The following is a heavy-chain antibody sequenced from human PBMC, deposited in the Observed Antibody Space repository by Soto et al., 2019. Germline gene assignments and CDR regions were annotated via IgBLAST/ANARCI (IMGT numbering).Heavy chain of an antibody. CDR1: RYSISSDYY. CDR3: GRGQRFPDWFAP. Sequence: PSETLSLTCAVSRYSISSDYYWGWIRQPPGKGLEWIGTLYHSGSTYYNPSLRSRVSISLPTSREQFSLTLSSVTAADTAVYYWGRGQRFPDWFAPWGQGTLAAASS. CDR2: LYHSGST. V-gene: IGHV4-38-2*01. D-gene: IGHD3-3*01. J-gene: IGHJ5*02.